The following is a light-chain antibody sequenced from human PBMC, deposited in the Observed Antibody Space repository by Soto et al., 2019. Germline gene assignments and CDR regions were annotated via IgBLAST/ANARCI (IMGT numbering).Light chain of an antibody. Sequence: DVQMTQYKYSLSASVGDRFTITCLSSQGISAYLNCXXXKXXXAPXXXIXAAXXLQXGVPSRFSGSGSGTDFTFIISSLQPEDSATYYCQQTYSTPGWTFGQGTKVDIK. CDR1: QGISAY. CDR3: QQTYSTPGWT. V-gene: IGKV1-39*01. CDR2: AAX. J-gene: IGKJ1*01.